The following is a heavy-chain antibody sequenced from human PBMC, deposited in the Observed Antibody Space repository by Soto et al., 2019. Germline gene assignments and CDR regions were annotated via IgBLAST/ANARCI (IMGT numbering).Heavy chain of an antibody. CDR3: ARAAWDYDILTGYYRFFDY. Sequence: SETLSLTCTVSGGSISSSSYYWGWIRQPPGKGLEWIGSIYYSGSTYYNPSLKSRVTISVDTSKNQFSLKLSSVTAADTAVYYCARAAWDYDILTGYYRFFDYWGQGTLVTVSS. V-gene: IGHV4-39*01. CDR2: IYYSGST. J-gene: IGHJ4*02. CDR1: GGSISSSSYY. D-gene: IGHD3-9*01.